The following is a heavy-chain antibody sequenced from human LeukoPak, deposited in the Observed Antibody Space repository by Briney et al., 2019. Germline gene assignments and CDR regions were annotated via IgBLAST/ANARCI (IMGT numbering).Heavy chain of an antibody. V-gene: IGHV1-2*02. D-gene: IGHD3-3*01. CDR1: GYIFTAYY. CDR2: INPNSGGT. Sequence: ASAKVSCKASGYIFTAYYMHWVRQAPGQGLEWMGWINPNSGGTNYAQNFQGRVTMTRDTSITTACMELNRLTSDDTAVYYCARESAFGVWGQGTLVTVSS. J-gene: IGHJ4*02. CDR3: ARESAFGV.